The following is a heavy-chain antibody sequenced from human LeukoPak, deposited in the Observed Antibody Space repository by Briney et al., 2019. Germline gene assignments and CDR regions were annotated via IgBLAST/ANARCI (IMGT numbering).Heavy chain of an antibody. D-gene: IGHD3-3*01. CDR2: ISVASNT. V-gene: IGHV3-23*01. CDR3: ADYGVSGVRNNFY. J-gene: IGHJ4*02. Sequence: GGSLRLSCAASGLAFRSYAMSWVRQAPGKGRGWVSTISVASNTFYAASVKGRFTISRDNSRNTVYLQMTSLRADDTAVYYCADYGVSGVRNNFYWGQGTLVTVSS. CDR1: GLAFRSYA.